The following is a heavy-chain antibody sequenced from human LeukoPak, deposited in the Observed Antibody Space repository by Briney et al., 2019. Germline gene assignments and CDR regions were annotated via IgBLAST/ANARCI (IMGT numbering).Heavy chain of an antibody. D-gene: IGHD3-10*01. Sequence: GGSLRLSCAASGFTFSSYSMNWVRQAPGKGLVWVSRIKSDGSITSYADSVKGRVTISRDNAKNTLCLQMDSLRAEDTATYYCARDIRNYYDSGAYGWLDPWGQGTLVPVSS. CDR3: ARDIRNYYDSGAYGWLDP. CDR1: GFTFSSYS. J-gene: IGHJ5*02. CDR2: IKSDGSIT. V-gene: IGHV3-74*01.